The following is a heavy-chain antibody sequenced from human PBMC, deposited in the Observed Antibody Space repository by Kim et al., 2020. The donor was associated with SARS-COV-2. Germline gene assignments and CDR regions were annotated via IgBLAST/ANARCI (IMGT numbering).Heavy chain of an antibody. CDR3: TRGPF. Sequence: DGPTTRYADSVKGRFTISRNKARSTLYLQVTSLRVEDTAVYYCTRGPFWGQGTLVTVSS. CDR2: DGPTT. J-gene: IGHJ4*02. V-gene: IGHV3-74*01.